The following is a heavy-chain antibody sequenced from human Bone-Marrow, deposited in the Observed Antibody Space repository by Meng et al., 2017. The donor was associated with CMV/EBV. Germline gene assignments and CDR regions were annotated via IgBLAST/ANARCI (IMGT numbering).Heavy chain of an antibody. D-gene: IGHD5-24*01. V-gene: IGHV4-39*01. CDR3: ASNGYKGGY. CDR1: GGSISSSSYY. CDR2: IYYSGST. Sequence: GSLRLSCTVSGGSISSSSYYWGWIRQPPGKGLEWIGSIYYSGSTYYNPSLKSRVTISVDTSKNQFSLKLSSVTAADTAVYYCASNGYKGGYWGQGTLVTVSS. J-gene: IGHJ4*02.